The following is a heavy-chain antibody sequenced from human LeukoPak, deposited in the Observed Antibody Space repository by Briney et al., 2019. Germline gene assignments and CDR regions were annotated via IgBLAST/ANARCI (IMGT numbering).Heavy chain of an antibody. V-gene: IGHV3-21*01. CDR3: VRGDNRDQ. J-gene: IGHJ4*02. CDR1: PYDFNGYT. CDR2: ISKSSALK. D-gene: IGHD2-2*01. Sequence: GGSLRLSCVASPYDFNGYTFTWVRQAPGKGLEYVSSISKSSALKYYAESVRGRFTISRNNAENSLYLDMSNLGGEDTAVYFCVRGDNRDQWGQGTLVTVSS.